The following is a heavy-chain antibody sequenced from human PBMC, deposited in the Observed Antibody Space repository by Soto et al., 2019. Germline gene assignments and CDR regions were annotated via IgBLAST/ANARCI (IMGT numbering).Heavy chain of an antibody. CDR1: VYTFSNFW. Sequence: GESLKSSCHCSVYTFSNFWIGWVRQLPGKGLEWMGIIYPGDHETRYILSFHGKVTISADKSINTAYLQWNSLEASDTAFYFCARRPRSSPYFDYWGQGALVTVSS. CDR2: IYPGDHET. D-gene: IGHD6-13*01. CDR3: ARRPRSSPYFDY. V-gene: IGHV5-51*01. J-gene: IGHJ4*02.